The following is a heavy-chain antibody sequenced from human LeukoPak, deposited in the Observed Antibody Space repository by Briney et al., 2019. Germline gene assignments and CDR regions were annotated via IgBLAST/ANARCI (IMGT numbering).Heavy chain of an antibody. D-gene: IGHD5-12*01. J-gene: IGHJ4*02. V-gene: IGHV4-31*03. Sequence: SETLSLTCTVSGGSISSGGYYWSWIRQHPGKGLEWIGYIYYSGSTNYNPSLKSRVTISVDTSKNQFSLKLSSVTPEDTAVYYCVRLVGGDIDYWGQGTLVTVSS. CDR3: VRLVGGDIDY. CDR2: IYYSGST. CDR1: GGSISSGGYY.